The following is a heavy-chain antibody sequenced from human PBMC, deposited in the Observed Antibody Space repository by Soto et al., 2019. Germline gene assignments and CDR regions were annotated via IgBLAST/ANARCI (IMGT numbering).Heavy chain of an antibody. Sequence: ETLSLTCPVSGGSIISSDFYWGWVRQPPGKGLEWIGSIFYLWSSYYNPSLKSRVTMSVDTSKNQFSLRLRSVTAADTALYFCARHSLALRKNNWFDPWGQGIMVTVYS. J-gene: IGHJ5*02. CDR3: ARHSLALRKNNWFDP. CDR2: IFYLWSS. CDR1: GGSIISSDFY. V-gene: IGHV4-39*01. D-gene: IGHD3-3*02.